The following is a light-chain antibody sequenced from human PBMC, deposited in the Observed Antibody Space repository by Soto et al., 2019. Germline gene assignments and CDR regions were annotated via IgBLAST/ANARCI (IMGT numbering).Light chain of an antibody. Sequence: IRLTQSPSSLSASVGDRVTVTCRASQGISSYLAWYQQKPGKAPKLLIYAASTLQSGVPSRFSGSGSGTDFTLTISSLQPEDFATYYCQQLNSYPHPFGQGTQLEIK. CDR1: QGISSY. J-gene: IGKJ2*01. CDR2: AAS. V-gene: IGKV1-9*01. CDR3: QQLNSYPHP.